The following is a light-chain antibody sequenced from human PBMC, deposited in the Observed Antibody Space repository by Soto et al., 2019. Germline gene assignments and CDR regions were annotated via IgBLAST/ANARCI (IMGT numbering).Light chain of an antibody. CDR3: QQRINWPWT. CDR1: QSVSSN. Sequence: EIVLTQSPAPLSLSPGERATLSCRASQSVSSNLIWYQQKPGQAPRLLLFDASNRATGIPARFSGSGSGTDFNITITSLEPEDFAVYYCQQRINWPWTFGQGTKVDIK. CDR2: DAS. V-gene: IGKV3-11*01. J-gene: IGKJ1*01.